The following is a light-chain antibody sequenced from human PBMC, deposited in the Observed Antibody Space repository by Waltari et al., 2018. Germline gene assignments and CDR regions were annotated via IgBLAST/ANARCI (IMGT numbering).Light chain of an antibody. CDR1: QSISSY. J-gene: IGKJ1*01. V-gene: IGKV1-39*01. Sequence: DIQMTQSPSSLSASVGDRVTITCRASQSISSYLTWYPQKQRNAPKILIYAASSLQSGVPSRVSGRGSGTGVTLTISSLQPEDFATYYCQQSYSTPRTFGQVTKVEIK. CDR3: QQSYSTPRT. CDR2: AAS.